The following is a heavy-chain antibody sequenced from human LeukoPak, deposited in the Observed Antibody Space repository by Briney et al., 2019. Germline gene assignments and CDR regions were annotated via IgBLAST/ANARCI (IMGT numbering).Heavy chain of an antibody. CDR2: IYYSGST. J-gene: IGHJ3*02. D-gene: IGHD5-12*01. Sequence: PSETLSLTCTVSGGSISSYYWSWIRQPPGKGLEWIGYIYYSGSTNYKPSLKSRVTISVDTSKNQFSLKLSSVTAADTAVYYCARDTTTGAFDIWGQGTMVTVSS. CDR3: ARDTTTGAFDI. CDR1: GGSISSYY. V-gene: IGHV4-59*01.